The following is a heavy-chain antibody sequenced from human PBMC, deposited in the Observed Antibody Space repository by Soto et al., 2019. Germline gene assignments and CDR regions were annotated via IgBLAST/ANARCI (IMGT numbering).Heavy chain of an antibody. CDR2: SYYGGSA. Sequence: QVQLRESGPGLVKPSETLSLTCTVSGGSISTYYWSWIRQPPGKGLEWIGYSYYGGSADYNPSLKSRVTRSVDTSKKQISLKLSSVTAADTAVYYCARGGQGANGVCSALDYWGQGTVVTVSS. D-gene: IGHD2-8*01. V-gene: IGHV4-59*08. CDR1: GGSISTYY. CDR3: ARGGQGANGVCSALDY. J-gene: IGHJ4*02.